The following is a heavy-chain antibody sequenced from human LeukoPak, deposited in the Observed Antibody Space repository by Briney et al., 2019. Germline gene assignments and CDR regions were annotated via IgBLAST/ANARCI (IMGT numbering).Heavy chain of an antibody. V-gene: IGHV4-59*01. CDR2: IYYSGGT. J-gene: IGHJ6*02. CDR1: GGSISSDY. Sequence: PSETLSLTCSVSGGSISSDYWSWIRQPPGKGLEWIGQIYYSGGTHYNPSLKSRVTISVDTSKNQFSLKLSSVTAADTAVYYCAREYYGMGVWGQGTTITVSS. CDR3: AREYYGMGV.